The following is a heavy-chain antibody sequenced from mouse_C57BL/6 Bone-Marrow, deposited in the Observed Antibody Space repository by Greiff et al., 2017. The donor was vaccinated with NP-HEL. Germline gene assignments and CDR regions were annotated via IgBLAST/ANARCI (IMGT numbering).Heavy chain of an antibody. Sequence: QVHVKQSGAELAKPGASVKLSCKASGYTFTSYWMHWVKQRPGQGLEWIGYINPSSGYTKYNQKFKDKATLTADKSSSTAYMQLSSLTYEDSAVDYSIITTVVAGGYFDYWGQGTTLTVSS. J-gene: IGHJ2*01. D-gene: IGHD1-1*01. V-gene: IGHV1-7*01. CDR1: GYTFTSYW. CDR3: IITTVVAGGYFDY. CDR2: INPSSGYT.